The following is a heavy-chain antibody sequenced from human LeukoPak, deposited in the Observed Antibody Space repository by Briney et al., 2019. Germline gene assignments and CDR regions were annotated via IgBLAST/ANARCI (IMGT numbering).Heavy chain of an antibody. CDR1: GDSMSGYY. Sequence: SETLSLTCSVSGDSMSGYYWSWIRQPPGKGLEWIGYIYYSGSTNYNPSLKSRVTISVDTSKNQFSLKLSSVTAADTAVYYCARRGMTTVTPFFDWGQGTLVTVSS. D-gene: IGHD4-17*01. V-gene: IGHV4-59*08. J-gene: IGHJ4*02. CDR3: ARRGMTTVTPFFD. CDR2: IYYSGST.